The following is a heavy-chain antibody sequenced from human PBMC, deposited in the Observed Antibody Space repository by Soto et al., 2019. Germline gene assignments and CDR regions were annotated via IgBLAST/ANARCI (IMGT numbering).Heavy chain of an antibody. Sequence: GSLRLSCAASGFTFSSYWMSWVRQAPGKGLEWVANIKQDGSEKYYVDSVKGRFTISRDNAKNSLYLQMNSLRAEDTAVYYCARAGIAAAGRVNYWGQGTLVTVSS. CDR2: IKQDGSEK. D-gene: IGHD6-13*01. V-gene: IGHV3-7*01. CDR1: GFTFSSYW. CDR3: ARAGIAAAGRVNY. J-gene: IGHJ4*02.